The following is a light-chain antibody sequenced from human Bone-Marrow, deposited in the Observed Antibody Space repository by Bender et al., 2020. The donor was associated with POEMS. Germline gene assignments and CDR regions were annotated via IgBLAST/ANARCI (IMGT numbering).Light chain of an antibody. CDR2: GDN. CDR3: QSYDSSLRVV. V-gene: IGLV1-40*01. Sequence: QSVLTQPPSVSGAPGQRVTISCTGSSSNIGAGIDVHWYQQRPGTAPKLLISGDNSRPSGVPDRFSVSKSATSATLAITGLQFEDEADYYCQSYDSSLRVVFGGGTKLTVL. CDR1: SSNIGAGID. J-gene: IGLJ2*01.